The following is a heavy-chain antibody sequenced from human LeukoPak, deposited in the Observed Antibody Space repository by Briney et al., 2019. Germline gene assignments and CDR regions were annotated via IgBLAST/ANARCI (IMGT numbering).Heavy chain of an antibody. CDR1: GGSISSGGYY. D-gene: IGHD6-13*01. CDR2: IYYSGST. Sequence: SETLSITCTVSGGSISSGGYYWSWIRQHPGKGLEWIGYIYYSGSTYYNPSLKSRVTISVDTSKNQFSLKLSSVTAADSAVYYCAREGVAAAGTRDYDAFDIWGQGTMVTVSS. CDR3: AREGVAAAGTRDYDAFDI. V-gene: IGHV4-31*03. J-gene: IGHJ3*02.